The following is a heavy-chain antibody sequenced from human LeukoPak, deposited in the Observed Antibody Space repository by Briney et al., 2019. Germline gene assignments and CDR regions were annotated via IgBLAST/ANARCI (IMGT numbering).Heavy chain of an antibody. CDR3: AREGYSSSPRDYYYYMDV. D-gene: IGHD6-6*01. V-gene: IGHV3-21*01. J-gene: IGHJ6*03. Sequence: GGSLRLSCAASGFTFSSYSMNWVRQAPGKGLEWVSSISSSSSYIYYADSVKGRFTISRDNAKNSLYLQMNSLGAEDTAVYYCAREGYSSSPRDYYYYMDVWGKGTTVTVSS. CDR1: GFTFSSYS. CDR2: ISSSSSYI.